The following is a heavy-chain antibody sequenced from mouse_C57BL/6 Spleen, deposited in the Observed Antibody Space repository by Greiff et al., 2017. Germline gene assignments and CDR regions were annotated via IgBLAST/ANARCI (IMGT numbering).Heavy chain of an antibody. D-gene: IGHD1-1*01. CDR3: AIYGNFDV. Sequence: VKLMESGPGLVQPSQSLSITCTVSGFSLTSYGVHWVRQSPGKGLEWLGVIWSGGSTDYNAAFISRLSISKDNSKSQVFFKMNSRQADDTAIYYCAIYGNFDVWGTGTTVTVSS. J-gene: IGHJ1*03. CDR1: GFSLTSYG. V-gene: IGHV2-2*01. CDR2: IWSGGST.